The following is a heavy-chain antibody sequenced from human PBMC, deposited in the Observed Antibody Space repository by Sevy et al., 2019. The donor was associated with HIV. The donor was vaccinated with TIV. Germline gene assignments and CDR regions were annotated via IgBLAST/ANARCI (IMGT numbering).Heavy chain of an antibody. D-gene: IGHD2-15*01. CDR2: INSDGSST. CDR1: GFTFSSYW. J-gene: IGHJ2*01. V-gene: IGHV3-74*01. CDR3: ARDLWDCSGGSCYWHFDL. Sequence: GGSLRLSCAASGFTFSSYWMHWVRQAPGKGLVWVSRINSDGSSTTYADSVKGRFTISRDNAKNTLYLQMNSLRAEDTAVYYCARDLWDCSGGSCYWHFDLWGRGTLVTVSS.